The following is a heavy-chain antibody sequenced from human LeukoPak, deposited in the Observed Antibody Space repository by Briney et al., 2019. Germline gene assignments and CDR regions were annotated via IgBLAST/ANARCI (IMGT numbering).Heavy chain of an antibody. CDR2: ISRSGNSI. CDR3: ARSYGDV. Sequence: GGSLRLSCVGSGFIFSGYYMTWVRQAPGKGLEWVAYISRSGNSIYYAESVKGRFTISRDNVENSLYLHMSSLRAEDTASYSCARSYGDVWGKGTMVTVSS. CDR1: GFIFSGYY. D-gene: IGHD3-10*01. V-gene: IGHV3-11*04. J-gene: IGHJ6*04.